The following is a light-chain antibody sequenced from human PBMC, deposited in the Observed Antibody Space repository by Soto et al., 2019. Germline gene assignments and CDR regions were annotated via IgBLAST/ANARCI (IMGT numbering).Light chain of an antibody. CDR3: QQRRNWPLT. V-gene: IGKV3-11*01. CDR1: QSVGSY. J-gene: IGKJ4*01. Sequence: EIVLTQSPATLSLSPGERATLSCRASQSVGSYFVGFQQKPGQAPRLLIYDASNRATGIPARFSGSGSGTYFTLTISGLEPEDFAVYYCQQRRNWPLTFGVGTKVEIK. CDR2: DAS.